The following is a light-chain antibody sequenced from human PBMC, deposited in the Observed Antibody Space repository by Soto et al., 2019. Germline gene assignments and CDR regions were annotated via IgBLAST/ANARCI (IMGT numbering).Light chain of an antibody. CDR2: NNN. CDR3: AAWDDTLKGLV. CDR1: TSNIGSNI. Sequence: QSVLTQPPSASGTPGQRISISCSGRTSNIGSNIVAWYQHLPGTAPKLLTYNNNQRPSGVPDRFFGSKSGSSASLAISGLQPDDESHYYCAAWDDTLKGLVFGGGTKLTVL. J-gene: IGLJ3*02. V-gene: IGLV1-44*01.